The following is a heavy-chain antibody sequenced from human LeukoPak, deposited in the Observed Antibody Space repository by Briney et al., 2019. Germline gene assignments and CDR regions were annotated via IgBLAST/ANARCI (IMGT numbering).Heavy chain of an antibody. CDR1: AGSVSSSTYY. J-gene: IGHJ4*02. CDR3: AGYVSGTMRDY. D-gene: IGHD3-10*01. V-gene: IGHV4-39*01. Sequence: SEALSLTCTVSAGSVSSSTYYWGWVRQPPRRGLECIGSYGRNTYYNPSLKSRVTISVDTSKNQLSLKLSSVTAADTAVYYCAGYVSGTMRDYWGQGTVVTVSS. CDR2: YGRNT.